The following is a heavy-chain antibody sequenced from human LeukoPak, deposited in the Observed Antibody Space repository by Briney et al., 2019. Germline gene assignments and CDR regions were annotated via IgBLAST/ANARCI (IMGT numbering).Heavy chain of an antibody. CDR1: GFTFSYYY. CDR2: ISSSGSTI. V-gene: IGHV3-11*01. J-gene: IGHJ4*02. Sequence: GALRLSFAASGFTFSYYYMSWLRQAPGKGLEWVSYISSSGSTIYYADSVKGRFTISRDNSKNSLYLQMNSLRAEDTAVYYCAKIHSSSPLGREWGQGTLVTVSS. CDR3: AKIHSSSPLGRE. D-gene: IGHD6-6*01.